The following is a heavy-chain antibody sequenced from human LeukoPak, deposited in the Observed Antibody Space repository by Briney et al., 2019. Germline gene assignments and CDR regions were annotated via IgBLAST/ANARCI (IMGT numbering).Heavy chain of an antibody. V-gene: IGHV4-59*08. D-gene: IGHD2-15*01. J-gene: IGHJ4*02. CDR2: IYYSGST. Sequence: SETLSLTCTVFGGSISSYYWSWIRQPPGKGLEWIGYIYYSGSTNYNPSLKSRVTISVDTSKNQCSLKLSSVTAADTAVYYCARHAPPGSGYLDYWGQGALVTVSS. CDR1: GGSISSYY. CDR3: ARHAPPGSGYLDY.